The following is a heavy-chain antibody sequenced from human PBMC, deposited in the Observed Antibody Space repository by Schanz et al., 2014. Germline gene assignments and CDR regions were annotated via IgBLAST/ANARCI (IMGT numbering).Heavy chain of an antibody. Sequence: QVQLVQSGPAVKKPGASMKVSCLASGYSFTEYFLHWVRQAPGQGLEWMGWINPNSGETNYEQKFKGRQTLTSETSITTAFLELRGLTSDATATYFCARARYTGYDCSGYWGQGTLLIVSS. CDR3: ARARYTGYDCSGY. V-gene: IGHV1-2*02. CDR2: INPNSGET. CDR1: GYSFTEYF. J-gene: IGHJ4*02. D-gene: IGHD5-12*01.